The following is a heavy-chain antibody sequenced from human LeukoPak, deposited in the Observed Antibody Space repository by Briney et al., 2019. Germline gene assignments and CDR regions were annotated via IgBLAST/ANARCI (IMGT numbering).Heavy chain of an antibody. CDR1: GGSISSSSYY. D-gene: IGHD1/OR15-1a*01. Sequence: SETLSLTCTVSGGSISSSSYYWGWVRQPPGKGLEWIGGIYYTGTTYYNPSLKSRVTISVDTSKNQLSLNLTSVTAAETAVYYCARPSLEKRAFDIWGQGTVVTVSS. J-gene: IGHJ3*02. V-gene: IGHV4-39*01. CDR2: IYYTGTT. CDR3: ARPSLEKRAFDI.